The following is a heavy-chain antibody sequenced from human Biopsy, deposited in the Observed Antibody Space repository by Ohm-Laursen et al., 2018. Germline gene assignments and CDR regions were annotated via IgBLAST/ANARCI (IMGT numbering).Heavy chain of an antibody. CDR1: GYTFTTYD. D-gene: IGHD2/OR15-2a*01. J-gene: IGHJ5*02. Sequence: ASVKVSCKASGYTFTTYDITWVRQATGQGPEWMGWMNPISGNTGYAHKFRGRVTMTSDSSISTAYLEVSSVTFEDTAVYYCARAVRFRLLSDPWGQGTLVTVSS. CDR3: ARAVRFRLLSDP. CDR2: MNPISGNT. V-gene: IGHV1-8*01.